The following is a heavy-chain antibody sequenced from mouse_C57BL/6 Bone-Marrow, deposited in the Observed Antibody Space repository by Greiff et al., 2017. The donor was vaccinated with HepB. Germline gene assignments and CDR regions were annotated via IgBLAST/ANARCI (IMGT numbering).Heavy chain of an antibody. J-gene: IGHJ2*01. Sequence: QVQLQQSGPELVKPGASVKLSCKASGYTFTSYDINWVKQRPGQGLEWIGWIYPRDGSTKYNEKFKGKATLTVDKSSSTAYMELHSVTSEDAAVYLCAREGRGCDDGGKGTNRTGSA. V-gene: IGHV1-85*01. CDR2: IYPRDGST. CDR1: GYTFTSYD. CDR3: AREGRGCDD. D-gene: IGHD3-3*01.